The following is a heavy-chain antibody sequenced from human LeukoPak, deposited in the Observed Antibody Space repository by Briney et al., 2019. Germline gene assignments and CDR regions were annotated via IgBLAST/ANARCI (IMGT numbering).Heavy chain of an antibody. V-gene: IGHV1-46*01. Sequence: ASVKVSCKASGYTFIYHYIHLVRQAPGQGLEWMGIINPSNGDTNYAQRFQGRVTMTRDTSTSTVYMELSSLDSEDTAVYYCARESDVGKDFDCWGQGTLVTVSS. CDR3: ARESDVGKDFDC. CDR2: INPSNGDT. CDR1: GYTFIYHY. J-gene: IGHJ4*02. D-gene: IGHD1-1*01.